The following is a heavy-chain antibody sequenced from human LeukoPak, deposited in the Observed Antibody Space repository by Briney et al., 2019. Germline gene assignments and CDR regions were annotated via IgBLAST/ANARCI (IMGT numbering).Heavy chain of an antibody. D-gene: IGHD5-24*01. J-gene: IGHJ4*02. Sequence: GGSLRLSCAASGFTFSDYYMSWIRQAPGKGLEWVSYISSSGSTIYYADSVKGRFTISRDNAKNSLYLQMNSLRVEDTAVYYCARNPGPSRDGYPRAVDYWGQGTLVTVSS. V-gene: IGHV3-11*01. CDR1: GFTFSDYY. CDR2: ISSSGSTI. CDR3: ARNPGPSRDGYPRAVDY.